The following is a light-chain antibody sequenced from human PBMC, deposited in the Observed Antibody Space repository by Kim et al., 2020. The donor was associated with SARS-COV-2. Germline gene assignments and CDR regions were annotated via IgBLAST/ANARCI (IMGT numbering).Light chain of an antibody. CDR3: CSYAGSSTLI. J-gene: IGLJ2*01. Sequence: GQSITISFISTCSDIGSYNLVSWYQQHPGKAPKLMFYEVSKWPSGVSNRFSGSKSCNTASLTISGLQAEDEADYYCCSYAGSSTLIFGGGTQLTVL. CDR2: EVS. CDR1: CSDIGSYNL. V-gene: IGLV2-23*02.